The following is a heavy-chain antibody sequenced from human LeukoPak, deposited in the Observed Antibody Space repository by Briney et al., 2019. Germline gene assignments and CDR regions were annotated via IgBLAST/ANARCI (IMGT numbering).Heavy chain of an antibody. J-gene: IGHJ4*02. CDR2: INSDGSST. CDR3: ARVRWDTVMGFDY. Sequence: GGSLRLSCAASGFTSSNYWMYWVRQAPGKGLVWVSHINSDGSSTTYADPVKGRFTISRDNAKNTLYLQMNSLRAEDTAVYYCARVRWDTVMGFDYWGQGTLVTVSS. CDR1: GFTSSNYW. V-gene: IGHV3-74*01. D-gene: IGHD5-18*01.